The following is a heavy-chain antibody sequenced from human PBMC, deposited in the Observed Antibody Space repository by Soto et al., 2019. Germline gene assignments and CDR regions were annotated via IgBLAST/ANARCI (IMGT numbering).Heavy chain of an antibody. J-gene: IGHJ3*02. V-gene: IGHV3-30*18. Sequence: GGSLRLSCAASGFTFSSYGMHWVRQAPGKGLEWVAVISYDGSNKYYADSVKGRFTISRDNSKNTLYLQMNSLRAEDTAVYYCAKDKSAKGLDAFDIWGQGTMVTVSS. D-gene: IGHD2-21*02. CDR2: ISYDGSNK. CDR1: GFTFSSYG. CDR3: AKDKSAKGLDAFDI.